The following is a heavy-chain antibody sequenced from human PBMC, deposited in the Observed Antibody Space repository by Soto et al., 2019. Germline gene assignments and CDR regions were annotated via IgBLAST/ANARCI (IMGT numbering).Heavy chain of an antibody. CDR1: GYTFTGYY. J-gene: IGHJ6*02. Sequence: ASVKVSCKASGYTFTGYYMHWVRQAPGQGLEWMGWINPNSGGTNYAQKFQGRVTMTRDTSISTAYMELSRLRSDDTAVYYCARDVQGTMVRGVMSFYYGMKVWGQGITVTVSS. CDR2: INPNSGGT. V-gene: IGHV1-2*02. D-gene: IGHD3-10*01. CDR3: ARDVQGTMVRGVMSFYYGMKV.